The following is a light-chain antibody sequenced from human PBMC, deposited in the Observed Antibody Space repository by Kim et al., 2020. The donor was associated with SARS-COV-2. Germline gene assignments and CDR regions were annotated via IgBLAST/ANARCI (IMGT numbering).Light chain of an antibody. CDR3: QQYNSYSYT. V-gene: IGKV1-5*03. J-gene: IGKJ2*01. CDR1: QSISSW. CDR2: KAS. Sequence: ASVGDRVTIAGRASQSISSWLAWYQQKPGKAPKLLIHKASSLESGVPSRFSGSGSGTEFTLTISSLQPDDFATYYCQQYNSYSYTFGQGTKLEI.